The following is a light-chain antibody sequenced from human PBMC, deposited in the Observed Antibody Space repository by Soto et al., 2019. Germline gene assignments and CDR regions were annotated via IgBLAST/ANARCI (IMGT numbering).Light chain of an antibody. CDR3: MQALQTGT. V-gene: IGKV1-39*01. Sequence: DMQMTQSPASLSASVGDRVTITCRASQSISSYLNWYQQKPGKAPKLLIYSASSLQSGVPSRFSGSGSGTDFTLKISRVEAEDVGVYYCMQALQTGTFGQGTKLEIK. CDR1: QSISSY. CDR2: SAS. J-gene: IGKJ2*01.